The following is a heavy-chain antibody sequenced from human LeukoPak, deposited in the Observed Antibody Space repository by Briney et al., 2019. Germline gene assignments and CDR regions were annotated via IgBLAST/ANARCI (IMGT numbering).Heavy chain of an antibody. CDR2: IYYSGST. Sequence: SETLSLTCTVSGGSISSSSYYWGWIRQSPGKGLEWIGSIYYSGSTYYNPSLESRVTISVDTSKNQFSLKLSSVTAADTAVYYCARDRGYSYGTDYWGQGTLVTVSS. J-gene: IGHJ4*02. CDR3: ARDRGYSYGTDY. V-gene: IGHV4-39*07. CDR1: GGSISSSSYY. D-gene: IGHD5-18*01.